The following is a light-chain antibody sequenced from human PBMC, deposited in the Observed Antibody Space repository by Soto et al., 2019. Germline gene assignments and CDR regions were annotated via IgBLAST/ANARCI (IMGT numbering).Light chain of an antibody. CDR3: QQYYSMPLT. CDR2: EVS. V-gene: IGKV2-29*01. Sequence: DVVMTQTPLSLSVAPGQPASISCKSSQSLLHITGETFLFWYLQKPGQSPQLLIYEVSTRVSGVPDRVSGSGSGTDFTLEISRVETDDVGIYYCQQYYSMPLTFGGGTNVEIK. CDR1: QSLLHITGETF. J-gene: IGKJ4*01.